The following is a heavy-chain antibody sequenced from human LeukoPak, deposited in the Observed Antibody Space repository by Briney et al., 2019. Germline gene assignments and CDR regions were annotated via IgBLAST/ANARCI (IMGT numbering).Heavy chain of an antibody. CDR1: GFTFSSYE. D-gene: IGHD3-22*01. Sequence: GGSLRLSCAASGFTFSSYEMNWVRQAPGKGLEWVSYISSSGSTIYYADSVKGRFTISRDNAKNSLYLQMNSLRAEDTAVYYCARERYGSGYPFDYWGQGTLVTVSS. CDR2: ISSSGSTI. V-gene: IGHV3-48*03. CDR3: ARERYGSGYPFDY. J-gene: IGHJ4*02.